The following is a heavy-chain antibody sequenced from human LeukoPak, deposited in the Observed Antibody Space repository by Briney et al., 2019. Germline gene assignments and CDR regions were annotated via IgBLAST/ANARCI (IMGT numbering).Heavy chain of an antibody. CDR1: EGTFSSYA. Sequence: SVKVSCKASEGTFSSYAISWVRQAPGQGLEWMGGIIPIFGTANYAQKFQGRVTITADESTSTAYMELSSLRSEDTAVYYCARDRKNIVATTLGLYYYYGMDVWGQGTTVTVSS. CDR2: IIPIFGTA. D-gene: IGHD5-12*01. J-gene: IGHJ6*02. CDR3: ARDRKNIVATTLGLYYYYGMDV. V-gene: IGHV1-69*13.